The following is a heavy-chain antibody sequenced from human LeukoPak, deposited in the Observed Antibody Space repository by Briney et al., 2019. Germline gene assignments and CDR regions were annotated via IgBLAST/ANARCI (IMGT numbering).Heavy chain of an antibody. CDR1: GYTFNRYG. Sequence: GASVKVSCKASGYTFNRYGISWVRQAPGQRPEWMGWDSALTGNIDYAPKFQSRVTMNTDTSTRTAYMELSSLVSADTAVYFCARADPTNTGHEYFDYWGRGTLVTVSS. J-gene: IGHJ4*02. CDR2: DSALTGNI. CDR3: ARADPTNTGHEYFDY. V-gene: IGHV1-18*01. D-gene: IGHD2/OR15-2a*01.